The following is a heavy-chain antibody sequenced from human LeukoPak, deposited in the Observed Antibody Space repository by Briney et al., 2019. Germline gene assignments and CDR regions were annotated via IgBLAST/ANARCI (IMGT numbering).Heavy chain of an antibody. CDR1: GFTFSTYA. CDR3: AKDGTSGSGWPYFDY. D-gene: IGHD6-19*01. J-gene: IGHJ4*02. CDR2: ISAGGGYT. V-gene: IGHV3-23*01. Sequence: GGSLRLSCAASGFTFSTYAVTWVRQAPGEGLEWVSAISAGGGYTFYADSVKGRFTISRDNSKNTLYLQMNSLRAEDTAVYYCAKDGTSGSGWPYFDYWGQGTLVTVSS.